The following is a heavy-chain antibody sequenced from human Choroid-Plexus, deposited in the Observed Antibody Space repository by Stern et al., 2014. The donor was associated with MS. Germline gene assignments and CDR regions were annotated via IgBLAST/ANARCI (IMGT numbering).Heavy chain of an antibody. V-gene: IGHV3-30*18. Sequence: QVQLVESGGGVVQPGRPLRISCVASGFTFGGCAIHWVRQAPGKGLEWVAGVSYDGSNKYYADSVKGRFTISRDNSQNTLYMQMSSLRPEDTAVYYCAKDRQYLTYFFDHWGQGSLVTVSS. CDR2: VSYDGSNK. J-gene: IGHJ5*02. D-gene: IGHD2/OR15-2a*01. CDR1: GFTFGGCA. CDR3: AKDRQYLTYFFDH.